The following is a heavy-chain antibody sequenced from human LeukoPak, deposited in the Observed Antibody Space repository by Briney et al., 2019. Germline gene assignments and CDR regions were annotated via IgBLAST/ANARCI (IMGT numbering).Heavy chain of an antibody. V-gene: IGHV3-74*03. D-gene: IGHD3-3*01. Sequence: PRGSLRLSCVASGFTFSNYWMHWVRQAPGKGLVWVSRANSDGSSATYADSVKGRFTIARDNAKNTVYLQMNSLRAEDTAVYYCARETIYDFRSDYHIDYWGQGTLVTVSS. CDR3: ARETIYDFRSDYHIDY. CDR2: ANSDGSSA. CDR1: GFTFSNYW. J-gene: IGHJ4*02.